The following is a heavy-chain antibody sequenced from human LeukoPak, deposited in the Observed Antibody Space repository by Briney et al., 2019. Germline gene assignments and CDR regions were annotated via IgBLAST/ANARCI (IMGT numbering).Heavy chain of an antibody. Sequence: GASVKVSCKASGYTFTSYDINWVRQATGQGLEWMGWMNPNSGNTGYAQKFQGRVTITRNTSISTAYMELSSLRSEDTAVYYCARGNGYSYGTNFDYWGQGTLVTVSS. J-gene: IGHJ4*02. CDR2: MNPNSGNT. V-gene: IGHV1-8*03. CDR1: GYTFTSYD. CDR3: ARGNGYSYGTNFDY. D-gene: IGHD5-18*01.